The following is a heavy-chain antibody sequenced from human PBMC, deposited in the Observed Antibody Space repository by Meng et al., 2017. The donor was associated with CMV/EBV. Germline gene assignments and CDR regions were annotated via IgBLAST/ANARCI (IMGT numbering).Heavy chain of an antibody. D-gene: IGHD3-16*01. CDR3: ARDVAVWFYFDY. J-gene: IGHJ4*02. CDR2: ISGSGGST. CDR1: GFTFSSYA. Sequence: GGSLRLSCAASGFTFSSYAMSWVRQAPGKGLEWVSAISGSGGSTYYADSVKGRFTISRDNSKNTLYLQMNSLRAEGTAVYYCARDVAVWFYFDYWGQGTLVTVSS. V-gene: IGHV3-23*01.